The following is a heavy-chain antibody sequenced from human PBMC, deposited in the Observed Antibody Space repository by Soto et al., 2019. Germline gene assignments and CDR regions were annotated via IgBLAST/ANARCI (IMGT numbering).Heavy chain of an antibody. Sequence: QVQLVQSGAEVKKPGASVKVSCKASGYTFTSYYMHWVRQAPGQGLECMGIINPSGGSTSYAQKFQGRVTMTRATSTSTVYMELSSLRYEDTAVYYCARDRVDYGSGSTYNWFDPWGQGTLVTVSS. J-gene: IGHJ5*02. CDR2: INPSGGST. V-gene: IGHV1-46*01. CDR3: ARDRVDYGSGSTYNWFDP. D-gene: IGHD3-10*01. CDR1: GYTFTSYY.